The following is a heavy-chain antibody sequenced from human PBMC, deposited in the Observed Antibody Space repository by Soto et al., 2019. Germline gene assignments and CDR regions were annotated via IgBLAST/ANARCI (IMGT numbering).Heavy chain of an antibody. J-gene: IGHJ4*02. CDR2: IYWDDTK. Sequence: QITLKESGPTLVKPTQTLTLTCTFSGFSLTTDRVGVGWIRQPPGEALEWLAVIYWDDTKTYRPSLESRLTNPKDTSKTPVALTMTNMDSVDTATYYSAHAYGGRSLYWGQGTLVTVPS. V-gene: IGHV2-5*02. D-gene: IGHD1-26*01. CDR1: GFSLTTDRVG. CDR3: AHAYGGRSLY.